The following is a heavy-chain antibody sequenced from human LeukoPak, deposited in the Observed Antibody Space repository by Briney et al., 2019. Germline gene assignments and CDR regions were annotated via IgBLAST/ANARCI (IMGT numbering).Heavy chain of an antibody. Sequence: GESLKISCKGSGYSFTSYWIGWVRQMPGKGLEWMGTIYPGDSDTRYSPSFQGQVTMSAGKSISTAYLQWSSLKASDTAMYYCCGGTSAGHFDYWGQGTLVTVFS. CDR2: IYPGDSDT. V-gene: IGHV5-51*01. CDR3: CGGTSAGHFDY. CDR1: GYSFTSYW. D-gene: IGHD6-13*01. J-gene: IGHJ4*02.